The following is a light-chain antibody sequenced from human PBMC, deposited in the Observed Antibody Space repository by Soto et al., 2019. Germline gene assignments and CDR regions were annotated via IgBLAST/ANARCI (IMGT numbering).Light chain of an antibody. CDR3: CSYAGSGTYV. V-gene: IGLV2-23*02. Sequence: QSALTQPASVSGSPGQSITISCTGTSNNVGNYNLVSWYQQHPGKAPKLMIYEVYKRPPGVSNRFSGSKSGITASLTISGLQAEDEGDYYCCSYAGSGTYVFGTGTKVTVL. CDR2: EVY. CDR1: SNNVGNYNL. J-gene: IGLJ1*01.